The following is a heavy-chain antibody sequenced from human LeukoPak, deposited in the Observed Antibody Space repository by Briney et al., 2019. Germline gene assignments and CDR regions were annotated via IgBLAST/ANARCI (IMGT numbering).Heavy chain of an antibody. V-gene: IGHV3-30*02. CDR1: GFTFSRYG. D-gene: IGHD2-8*01. CDR3: AKGPLDCTNGVCYSGGFDN. CDR2: IRYDGSIE. Sequence: PGGSLRLSCAASGFTFSRYGMHWVRQAPGKGLEWVAFIRYDGSIEYYADSVKGRFTISRDNSKNTLYLQMKSLRVEDTAIYNCAKGPLDCTNGVCYSGGFDNWGQGTPVTISS. J-gene: IGHJ4*02.